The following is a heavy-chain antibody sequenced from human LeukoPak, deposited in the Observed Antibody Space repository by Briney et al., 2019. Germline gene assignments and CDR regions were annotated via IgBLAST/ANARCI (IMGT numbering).Heavy chain of an antibody. V-gene: IGHV4-39*01. D-gene: IGHD2-2*02. CDR2: IYYSGNT. J-gene: IGHJ6*03. CDR3: ASRCSSTSCYTYYYYYYCMDV. CDR1: GGSISSSRYY. Sequence: PSETLSLTCTVSGGSISSSRYYWGWIRQPPGKGLEWIGSIYYSGNTYYNPSLKSRVTISVDTSKNQFSLKLSSVTAADTAVYYCASRCSSTSCYTYYYYYYCMDVWGKGTTVTVSS.